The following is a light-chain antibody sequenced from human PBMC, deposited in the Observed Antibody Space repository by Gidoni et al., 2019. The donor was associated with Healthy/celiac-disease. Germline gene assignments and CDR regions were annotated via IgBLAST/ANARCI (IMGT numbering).Light chain of an antibody. CDR1: SLRSYY. Sequence: SSELTQDPAVSVALGQTVRITCQGDSLRSYYASWYQQKPGQAPVLVIYGKNNRPSGIPDRFSGSRSGNTASLTITGAQAEDEADYYCNYRDSSGNHREVFGGGTKLTVL. CDR2: GKN. J-gene: IGLJ2*01. V-gene: IGLV3-19*01. CDR3: NYRDSSGNHREV.